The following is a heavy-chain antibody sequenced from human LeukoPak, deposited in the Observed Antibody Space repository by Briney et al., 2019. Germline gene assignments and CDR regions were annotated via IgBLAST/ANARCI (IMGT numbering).Heavy chain of an antibody. Sequence: SETLSLTCTVSGFSISSYYWSWIRQPPGKGLEWIGYIYYSGSTNYNPSLKSRVTISVDTSKNQFSLKLSSVTAADTAVYYCARGAGATTGAFDIWGQGTLVTVSS. J-gene: IGHJ3*02. CDR1: GFSISSYY. D-gene: IGHD1-26*01. CDR3: ARGAGATTGAFDI. CDR2: IYYSGST. V-gene: IGHV4-59*01.